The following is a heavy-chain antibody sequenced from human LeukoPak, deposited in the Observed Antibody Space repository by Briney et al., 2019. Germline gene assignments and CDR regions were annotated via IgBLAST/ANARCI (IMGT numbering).Heavy chain of an antibody. Sequence: GGSLRLSCAVSGFTFDDYAMHWVRQAPGKGLEWVSLISGDGGSTYYADSVKGRFTISRDNSKNSLYLQMHSLRTEDTALYYCAMNYDYESRGYYSGAFDIWRQGTMVTVSS. D-gene: IGHD3-22*01. V-gene: IGHV3-43*02. J-gene: IGHJ3*02. CDR3: AMNYDYESRGYYSGAFDI. CDR2: ISGDGGST. CDR1: GFTFDDYA.